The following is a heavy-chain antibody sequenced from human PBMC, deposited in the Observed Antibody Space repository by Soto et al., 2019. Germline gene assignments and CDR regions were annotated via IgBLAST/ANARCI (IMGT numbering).Heavy chain of an antibody. CDR3: AHPRGFGVFDAYDI. V-gene: IGHV3-23*01. D-gene: IGHD3-10*01. J-gene: IGHJ3*02. CDR2: ISGSGGST. CDR1: GFTFSTYA. Sequence: LRLSCAASGFTFSTYAMSWVRQAPGKGLVWVSAISGSGGSTFYADSAKGRFTISRDNYMNTLYLQMNSLRTEDTAVYYCAHPRGFGVFDAYDIWGPGTMVTVSS.